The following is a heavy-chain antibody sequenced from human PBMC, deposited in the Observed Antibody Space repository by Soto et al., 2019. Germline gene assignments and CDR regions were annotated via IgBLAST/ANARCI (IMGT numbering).Heavy chain of an antibody. V-gene: IGHV3-30*03. Sequence: PGGSLRLSCAASGFTFSSYGMHWVRQAPGKGLEWVAAISYDGSNKWYVDSMRGRFTISRDNSKSTVDLQMNSLRAEDTAVYYCTGAYYDINGYILDPWGQGTSVTVSS. J-gene: IGHJ5*02. CDR3: TGAYYDINGYILDP. CDR2: ISYDGSNK. D-gene: IGHD3-22*01. CDR1: GFTFSSYG.